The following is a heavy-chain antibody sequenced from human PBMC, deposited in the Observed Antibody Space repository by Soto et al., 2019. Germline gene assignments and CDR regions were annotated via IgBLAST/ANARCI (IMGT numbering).Heavy chain of an antibody. D-gene: IGHD6-13*01. V-gene: IGHV5-51*01. CDR1: GYSFTSYW. CDR2: IYPGDSDT. J-gene: IGHJ6*02. CDR3: ARREDRSSWIPYGMDV. Sequence: PGESLKISCKGSGYSFTSYWIGWVRQMPGKGLEWMGIIYPGDSDTRYSPSFQGQVTIAADKSISTAYLQWSSLKASDTAMYYCARREDRSSWIPYGMDVWGQGTTVTVSS.